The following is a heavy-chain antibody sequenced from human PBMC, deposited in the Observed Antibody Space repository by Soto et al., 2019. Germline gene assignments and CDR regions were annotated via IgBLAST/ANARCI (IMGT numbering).Heavy chain of an antibody. Sequence: QVQLQESGPGLVKPSQTLSLTCTVSGGSISSGGYYWSWIRQHPGKGLEWIGYIYYSGSTYYNPSLKSRVTXSXDXXKNQCSLKLSSVTAADTAVYYCARGEWLGERRFDPWGQGTLVTVSS. D-gene: IGHD3-16*01. CDR3: ARGEWLGERRFDP. V-gene: IGHV4-31*03. CDR2: IYYSGST. J-gene: IGHJ5*02. CDR1: GGSISSGGYY.